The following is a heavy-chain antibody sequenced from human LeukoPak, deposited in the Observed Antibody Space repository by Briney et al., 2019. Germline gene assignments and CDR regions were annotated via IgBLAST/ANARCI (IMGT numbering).Heavy chain of an antibody. D-gene: IGHD3-9*01. CDR2: ISSSSSTI. CDR1: GFTFSSYA. CDR3: ARDRYDILTGYYPHDY. V-gene: IGHV3-48*01. Sequence: GGSLRLSCAASGFTFSSYAMSWVRQAPGKGLEWVSYISSSSSTIYYADSVKGRFTISRDNAKNSLYLQMNSLRAEDTAVYYCARDRYDILTGYYPHDYWGQGTLVTVSS. J-gene: IGHJ4*02.